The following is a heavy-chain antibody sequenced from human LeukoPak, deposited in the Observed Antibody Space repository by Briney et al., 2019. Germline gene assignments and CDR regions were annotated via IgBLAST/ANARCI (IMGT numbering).Heavy chain of an antibody. CDR1: GFTFSSYA. Sequence: GGSLRLSCSASGFTFSSYAMHGVRQAPGKGLEYVSAISSNGGSTYYADSVKGRFTISRDNSKNTLYLQMSSLRPEDTAVYYCVKDSAMVRGVIIPYYFDYWGQGTLVTVSS. CDR2: ISSNGGST. V-gene: IGHV3-64D*06. CDR3: VKDSAMVRGVIIPYYFDY. D-gene: IGHD3-10*01. J-gene: IGHJ4*02.